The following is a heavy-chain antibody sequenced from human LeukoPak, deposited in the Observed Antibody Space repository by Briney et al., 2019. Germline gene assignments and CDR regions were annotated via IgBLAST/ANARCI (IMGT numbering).Heavy chain of an antibody. Sequence: SVKVSCKAPGGTFSSSAVSWVRQAPGQGLEWMGGIIPIIGTPSYAQKFQGRVTITTDESTSTAYMELSSLRSEDTAVYYCARPSNNYDTIGTLFAFDMWGQGTMVTVSS. CDR2: IIPIIGTP. CDR3: ARPSNNYDTIGTLFAFDM. D-gene: IGHD3-22*01. J-gene: IGHJ3*02. V-gene: IGHV1-69*05. CDR1: GGTFSSSA.